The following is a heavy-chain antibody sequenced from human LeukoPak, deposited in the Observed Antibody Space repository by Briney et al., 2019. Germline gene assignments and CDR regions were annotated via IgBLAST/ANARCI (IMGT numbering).Heavy chain of an antibody. CDR1: AFSFSGYN. CDR3: ARDATMVPLYYYYYMDV. V-gene: IGHV3-30-3*01. Sequence: GGSLRLSCAASAFSFSGYNMNWVRQAPGKGLEWVAVISYDGSNKYYADSVKGRFTISRDNARNSLFLQMNSLRAEDTAVYYCARDATMVPLYYYYYMDVWGKGTTVTVSS. J-gene: IGHJ6*03. CDR2: ISYDGSNK. D-gene: IGHD3-10*01.